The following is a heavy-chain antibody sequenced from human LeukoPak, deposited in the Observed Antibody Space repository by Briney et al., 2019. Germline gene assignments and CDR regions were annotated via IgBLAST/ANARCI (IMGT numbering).Heavy chain of an antibody. CDR1: GFTFSNYV. D-gene: IGHD1-26*01. CDR3: ARERVGTAETFDN. CDR2: VSYDGSSP. V-gene: IGHV3-30-3*01. J-gene: IGHJ4*02. Sequence: GRPLRLSCAASGFTFSNYVMHWVRQAPGKGLEWVAVVSYDGSSPYHADSVRGRFCISSDHSKNTVYLQMDSLGVEDTAVYYCARERVGTAETFDNWGQGTLVTVSS.